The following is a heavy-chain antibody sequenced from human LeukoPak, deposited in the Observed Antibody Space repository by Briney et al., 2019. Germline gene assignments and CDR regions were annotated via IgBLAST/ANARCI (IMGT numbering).Heavy chain of an antibody. CDR3: ARERYYYGGKTWFDP. CDR2: IYYTGST. J-gene: IGHJ5*02. D-gene: IGHD4-23*01. V-gene: IGHV4-39*07. CDR1: GGYIITSDHY. Sequence: SETLPLTCSVSGGYIITSDHYWGWIRQPPGKGLEWIGSIYYTGSTSTNPFFKSRVTVSVDTSKNQFSLNLTSVTAADTAVYYCARERYYYGGKTWFDPWGQGTLVTVSS.